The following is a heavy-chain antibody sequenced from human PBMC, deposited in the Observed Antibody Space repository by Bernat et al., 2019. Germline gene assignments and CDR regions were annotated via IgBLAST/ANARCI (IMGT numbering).Heavy chain of an antibody. V-gene: IGHV3-30*04. CDR3: AKATDPKDITMINS. D-gene: IGHD3-22*01. CDR1: GFTFSDYS. J-gene: IGHJ4*02. CDR2: VSYDGRNK. Sequence: VQLVESGGGVVQPGRSLRLSCVASGFTFSDYSLHWVRQAPGKGLEWVAVVSYDGRNKYYADSVKGRFTISRDNSKNTLYLQMNSLRAEDTAVYYCAKATDPKDITMINSWGQGTLVIVSS.